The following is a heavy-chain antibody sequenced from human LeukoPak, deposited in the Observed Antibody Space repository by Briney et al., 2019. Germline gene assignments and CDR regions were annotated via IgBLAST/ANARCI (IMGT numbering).Heavy chain of an antibody. CDR2: ISYDGSNK. CDR1: GFTFSSYA. Sequence: GSLRLSCAASGFTFSSYAMHWVRQAPGKGLEWVAVISYDGSNKYYADSVKGRFTISRDNSKNTLYLQMNSLRAEDTALYYCAKDGLHYYDSSGYLDYWGQGTLVTVSS. V-gene: IGHV3-30-3*01. J-gene: IGHJ4*02. CDR3: AKDGLHYYDSSGYLDY. D-gene: IGHD3-22*01.